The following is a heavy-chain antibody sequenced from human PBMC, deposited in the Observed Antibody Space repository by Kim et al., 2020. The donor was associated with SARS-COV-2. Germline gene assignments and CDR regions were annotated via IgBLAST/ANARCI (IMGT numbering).Heavy chain of an antibody. CDR3: ARDRVEWISTYLDN. Sequence: GGSLRLSCAASGFRFVTYAMSWVRQAPGKGLEWVSGNTNRGDISYYGDSVRGRFTISRDNSKNMLYLQMNSLRAEDTAVYYCARDRVEWISTYLDNWGQGTLVTVSS. V-gene: IGHV3-23*01. J-gene: IGHJ4*02. CDR2: NTNRGDIS. D-gene: IGHD5-12*01. CDR1: GFRFVTYA.